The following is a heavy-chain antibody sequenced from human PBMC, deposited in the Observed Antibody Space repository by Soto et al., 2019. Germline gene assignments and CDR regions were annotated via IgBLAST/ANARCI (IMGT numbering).Heavy chain of an antibody. CDR3: ARGMGLDFWSGYHYYGMDV. Sequence: SVKVSCKASGGTFSSYAISWVRQAPGQGLEWMGGIIPIFGTANYAQKFQGRVTITADESTSTAYMELSSLRSEDTAVYYCARGMGLDFWSGYHYYGMDVWGQGTTVTVSS. CDR1: GGTFSSYA. J-gene: IGHJ6*02. CDR2: IIPIFGTA. D-gene: IGHD3-3*01. V-gene: IGHV1-69*13.